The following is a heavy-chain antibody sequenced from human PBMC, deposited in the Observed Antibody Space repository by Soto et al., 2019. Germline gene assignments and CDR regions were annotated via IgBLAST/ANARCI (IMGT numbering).Heavy chain of an antibody. CDR3: ARPPSGDYDSSGPSSYFDY. CDR2: IYYSGST. V-gene: IGHV4-31*03. Sequence: SETLSVTCTVSGGSISSGGYYWSWIRQHPGKGLEWIGYIYYSGSTYYNPSLKSRVTISVDTSKNQFSLKLSSVTAADTAMYYCARPPSGDYDSSGPSSYFDYWGQGTLVTVSS. J-gene: IGHJ4*02. CDR1: GGSISSGGYY. D-gene: IGHD3-22*01.